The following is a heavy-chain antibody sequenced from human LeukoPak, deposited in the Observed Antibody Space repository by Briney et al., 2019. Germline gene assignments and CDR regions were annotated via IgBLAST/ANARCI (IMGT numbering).Heavy chain of an antibody. CDR1: GFTFSSYA. D-gene: IGHD3-3*01. CDR3: ARDRAWNYFDY. V-gene: IGHV3-30*04. Sequence: GRSLRLSCAASGFTFSSYAMHWVRQAPGKGLEWVAVISHDGSNKYYADSVKGRFTISRDNSKNTLYLQMNSLRAEDTAVYYCARDRAWNYFDYWGQGTLVTVSS. J-gene: IGHJ4*02. CDR2: ISHDGSNK.